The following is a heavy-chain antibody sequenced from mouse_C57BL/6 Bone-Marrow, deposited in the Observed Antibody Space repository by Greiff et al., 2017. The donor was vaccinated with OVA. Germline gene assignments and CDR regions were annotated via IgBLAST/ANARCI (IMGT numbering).Heavy chain of an antibody. CDR2: IYPRSGNT. Sequence: SGAELARPGASVKLSCKASGYTFTSYGISWVKQRTGQGLEWIGEIYPRSGNTYYNEKFKGKATLTADKSSSTAYMELRSLTSEDSAVYFCARIGYGSSYGAMDYWGQGTSVTVSS. CDR1: GYTFTSYG. CDR3: ARIGYGSSYGAMDY. J-gene: IGHJ4*01. V-gene: IGHV1-81*01. D-gene: IGHD1-1*01.